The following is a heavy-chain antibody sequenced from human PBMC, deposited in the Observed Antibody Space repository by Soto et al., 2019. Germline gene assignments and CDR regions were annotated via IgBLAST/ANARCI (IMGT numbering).Heavy chain of an antibody. CDR2: ISGNGVST. J-gene: IGHJ4*02. CDR3: TGEVASGY. CDR1: GFTFNNFA. D-gene: IGHD2-8*02. V-gene: IGHV3-23*01. Sequence: GGSLRLSCAASGFTFNNFAMSWVRQAPGKGLEWVSVISGNGVSTHHADSVKGRFTISRDNSRNTLFLEMNSLRGDDMAVYYCTGEVASGYWGQGTLVTVSS.